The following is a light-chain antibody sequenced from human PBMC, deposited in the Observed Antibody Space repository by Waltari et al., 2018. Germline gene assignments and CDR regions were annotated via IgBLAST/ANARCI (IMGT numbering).Light chain of an antibody. Sequence: IVLTQSPATLSLPTGERATLSCRASQSVSSYLAWYQQKPGQAPRLLIYDASNRATGIPARFSGSGSGTDFTLTISSLEPEDFAVYYCQQRSNWPWTFGQGTKLEIK. V-gene: IGKV3-11*01. CDR1: QSVSSY. J-gene: IGKJ2*02. CDR2: DAS. CDR3: QQRSNWPWT.